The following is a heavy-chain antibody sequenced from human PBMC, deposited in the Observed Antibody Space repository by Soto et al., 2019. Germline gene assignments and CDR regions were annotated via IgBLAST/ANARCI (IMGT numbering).Heavy chain of an antibody. Sequence: GGSLRLSCAASGFTFSSYAMHWVRQAPGKGLEWVAVISYDGSSKYEDSVKGRFTISRDNSKNTLYLQMNSLRAEDTAVYYCAREDSSGSYVNYYFDYWGQGTLVTVSS. CDR2: ISYDGSSK. D-gene: IGHD1-26*01. V-gene: IGHV3-30-3*01. J-gene: IGHJ4*02. CDR1: GFTFSSYA. CDR3: AREDSSGSYVNYYFDY.